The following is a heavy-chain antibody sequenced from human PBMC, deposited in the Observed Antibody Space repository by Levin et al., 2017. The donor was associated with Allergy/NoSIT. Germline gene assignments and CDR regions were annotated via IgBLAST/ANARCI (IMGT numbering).Heavy chain of an antibody. CDR2: IIPIFGTA. J-gene: IGHJ4*02. CDR1: GGTFSSYA. Sequence: SVKVSCKASGGTFSSYAISWVRQAPGQGLEWMGGIIPIFGTANYAQKFQGRVTITADESTSTAYMELSSLRSEDTAVYYCRLIIAVAGTGSDYWGQGTLVTVSS. CDR3: RLIIAVAGTGSDY. V-gene: IGHV1-69*13. D-gene: IGHD6-19*01.